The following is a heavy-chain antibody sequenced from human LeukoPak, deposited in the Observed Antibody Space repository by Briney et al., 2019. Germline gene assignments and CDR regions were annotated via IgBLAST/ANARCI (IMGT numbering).Heavy chain of an antibody. Sequence: GGSLRLSCAASGFSFSNYAMNWVRQAPGKGLEWVSSITSSRTYIYYADSVKGRFTISRDNAKNSLYLQMNSLRAEDTAVYYCARDSSYWFYFDYWGQGTLVTVSS. CDR1: GFSFSNYA. D-gene: IGHD6-19*01. CDR2: ITSSRTYI. J-gene: IGHJ4*02. V-gene: IGHV3-21*01. CDR3: ARDSSYWFYFDY.